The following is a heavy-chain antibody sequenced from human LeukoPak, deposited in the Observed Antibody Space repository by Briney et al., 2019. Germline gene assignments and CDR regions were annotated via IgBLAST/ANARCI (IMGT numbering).Heavy chain of an antibody. J-gene: IGHJ4*02. V-gene: IGHV3-74*01. D-gene: IGHD5-18*01. CDR2: INDDGGDT. CDR1: GFTFSSYR. CDR3: TIDSGYTSPL. Sequence: PGGSLRLSCAASGFTFSSYRMHWVRQAPGKGLVWVSRINDDGGDTTYADSVKGRFTISRDNAKNTLYMQMNSVRAEDTAVYYCTIDSGYTSPLWGQGTLVTVSS.